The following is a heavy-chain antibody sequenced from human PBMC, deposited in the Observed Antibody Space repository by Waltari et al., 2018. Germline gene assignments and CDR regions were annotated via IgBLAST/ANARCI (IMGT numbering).Heavy chain of an antibody. Sequence: QVQLVESGGGLVKPGGSLRPSCAASGLPFSDYYMSWIRQAPGKGLEWVSYISNSGNTIYYADSVRGRFTMSRDNAKNSLYLQMNSLRAEDTAVYYCTRGSRYCRDPWGQGTLVTVSS. J-gene: IGHJ5*02. CDR2: ISNSGNTI. CDR3: TRGSRYCRDP. V-gene: IGHV3-11*01. D-gene: IGHD2-15*01. CDR1: GLPFSDYY.